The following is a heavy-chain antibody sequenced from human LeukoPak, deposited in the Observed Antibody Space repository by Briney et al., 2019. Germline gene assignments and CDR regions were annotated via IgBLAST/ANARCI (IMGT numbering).Heavy chain of an antibody. J-gene: IGHJ3*02. D-gene: IGHD4-17*01. CDR1: GFTFSSYG. CDR2: ISGSGGTT. Sequence: GGSLILSCAASGFTFSSYGMHWVRQAPGKGLEWVSAISGSGGTTYYADSVKGRFTISRDNSKNTLFFQMNSLRAEDTAVYYCAKSAIAVRQMMTTGTAFDIWGQGTMVTVSS. V-gene: IGHV3-23*01. CDR3: AKSAIAVRQMMTTGTAFDI.